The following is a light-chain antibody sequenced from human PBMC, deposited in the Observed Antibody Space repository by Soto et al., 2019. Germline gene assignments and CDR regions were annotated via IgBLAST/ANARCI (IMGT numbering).Light chain of an antibody. J-gene: IGKJ1*01. CDR3: QQYKKWPRT. CDR2: GAS. V-gene: IGKV3-15*01. CDR1: QSFGNN. Sequence: EILMTQSPVTLSVSPGERVTRSCIASQSFGNNRALHQQQPGQAPRLLIYGASTRATGFPARFSGSGSGTEFTLTISSLQSEDFAVYYCQQYKKWPRTFGHGTKVDIK.